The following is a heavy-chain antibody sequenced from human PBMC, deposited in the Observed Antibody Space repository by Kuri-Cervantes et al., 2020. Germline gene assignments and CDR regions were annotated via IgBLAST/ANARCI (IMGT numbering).Heavy chain of an antibody. CDR3: AREVDTAMVGYGMDV. CDR1: GFTLRNYG. D-gene: IGHD5-18*01. CDR2: IWYDGSNK. V-gene: IGHV3-33*08. Sequence: GGSLRLSCAASGFTLRNYGMHWVRQAPGKGLEWVAVIWYDGSNKYYADSVKGRFTISRDNSKNTLYLQMNSLRAEDTAVYYCAREVDTAMVGYGMDVWGQGTTVTVSS. J-gene: IGHJ6*02.